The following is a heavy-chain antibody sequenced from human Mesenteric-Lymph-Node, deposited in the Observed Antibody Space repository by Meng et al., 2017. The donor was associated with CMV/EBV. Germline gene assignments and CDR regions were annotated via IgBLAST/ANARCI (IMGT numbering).Heavy chain of an antibody. D-gene: IGHD3-10*01. V-gene: IGHV3-7*03. Sequence: GGSLRLSCAASGFTFSSYEMNWVRQAPGKGLEWVANIKQDGSEKYYVDSVKGRFTISRDNAKNSLYLQMNSLRAEDTAVYHCARGYYGSGSYFDYWGQGTLVTVSS. CDR1: GFTFSSYE. J-gene: IGHJ4*02. CDR3: ARGYYGSGSYFDY. CDR2: IKQDGSEK.